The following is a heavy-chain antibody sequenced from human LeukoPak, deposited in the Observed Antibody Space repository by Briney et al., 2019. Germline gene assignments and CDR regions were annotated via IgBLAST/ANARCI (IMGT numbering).Heavy chain of an antibody. V-gene: IGHV3-21*01. Sequence: RAGRSLRLSCAASGFTFDDFGMNWVRQAPGKGLEWVPSISSSSSYIYYADSVKGRFTISRDNSKNTLYHQMNSLRAEDTAVYYCARDRGALYGDYVYYWGQGTLVTVSS. CDR2: ISSSSSYI. CDR1: GFTFDDFG. J-gene: IGHJ4*02. D-gene: IGHD4-17*01. CDR3: ARDRGALYGDYVYY.